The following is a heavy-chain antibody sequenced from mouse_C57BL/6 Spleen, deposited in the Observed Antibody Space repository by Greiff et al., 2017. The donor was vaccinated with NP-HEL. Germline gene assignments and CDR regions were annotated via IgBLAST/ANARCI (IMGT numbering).Heavy chain of an antibody. CDR1: GFTFSDAW. D-gene: IGHD2-5*01. CDR3: TLDSNYDYWYFDV. J-gene: IGHJ1*03. CDR2: IRNKANNHAT. Sequence: EVKVVESGGGLVQPGGSMKLSCAASGFTFSDAWMDWVRQSPEKGLEWVAEIRNKANNHATYYAESVKGRFTISRDDSKSSVYLQMNSLRAEDTGIYYCTLDSNYDYWYFDVWGTGTTVTVSS. V-gene: IGHV6-6*01.